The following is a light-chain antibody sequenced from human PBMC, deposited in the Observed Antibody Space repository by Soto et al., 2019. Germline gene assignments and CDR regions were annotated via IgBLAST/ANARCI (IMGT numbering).Light chain of an antibody. Sequence: DIQMTQSPSSLSASVGDRVTITCRASQSISSYLNWYQQKPGKAPKLLIYAASSLQSGVPSRFSGSGSGTDFTLTISNLQPEDFATYYCKQSYSTPYTFGQGTKLEIK. CDR1: QSISSY. V-gene: IGKV1-39*01. J-gene: IGKJ2*01. CDR3: KQSYSTPYT. CDR2: AAS.